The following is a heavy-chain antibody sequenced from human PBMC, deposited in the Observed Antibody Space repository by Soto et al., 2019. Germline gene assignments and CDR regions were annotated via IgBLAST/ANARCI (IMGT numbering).Heavy chain of an antibody. CDR1: GGSISSSSYY. J-gene: IGHJ5*02. CDR2: IYYSGST. D-gene: IGHD3-16*01. CDR3: ARQHVWALGRRGNWFDP. Sequence: QLQLQESGPGLVKPSETLSLTCTVSGGSISSSSYYWGWIRQPPGKGLEWIGSIYYSGSTYYNPSLKSRVTISVDTSKNQFSLKLSSVTAADTAVYYCARQHVWALGRRGNWFDPWGQGTLVTVSS. V-gene: IGHV4-39*01.